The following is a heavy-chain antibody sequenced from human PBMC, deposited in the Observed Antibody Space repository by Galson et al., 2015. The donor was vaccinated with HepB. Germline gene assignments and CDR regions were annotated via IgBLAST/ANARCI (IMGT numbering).Heavy chain of an antibody. D-gene: IGHD6-13*01. Sequence: QSGAEVKKPGESLKISCKVSGYSFTTNWIAWVRQMPGKGLEWMGIIYPDDSDTRYSPSFQGQVTISADRSISTAYLQWSSLKASDTAIYYCAREALSSSWAYDYWGQGTLVTVSS. J-gene: IGHJ4*02. CDR1: GYSFTTNW. CDR3: AREALSSSWAYDY. V-gene: IGHV5-51*01. CDR2: IYPDDSDT.